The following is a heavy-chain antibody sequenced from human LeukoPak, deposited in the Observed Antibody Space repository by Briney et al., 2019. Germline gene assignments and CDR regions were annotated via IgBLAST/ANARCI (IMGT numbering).Heavy chain of an antibody. CDR1: GFSFSNYG. Sequence: PGGSLRLSCAASGFSFSNYGMHWVRQAPGKGLEWVAVISNGGSNKYYADSVKGRFTISRDNSKNTLYLQMNSLRAEDTAVYFCATVVTTDDYWGQGTLVTVSS. D-gene: IGHD2-21*02. V-gene: IGHV3-30*03. CDR3: ATVVTTDDY. CDR2: ISNGGSNK. J-gene: IGHJ4*02.